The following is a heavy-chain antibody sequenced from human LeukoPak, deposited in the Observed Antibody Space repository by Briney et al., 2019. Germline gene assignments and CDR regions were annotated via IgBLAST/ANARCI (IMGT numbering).Heavy chain of an antibody. CDR2: IKSKTDGGTT. CDR1: GFNFSKAW. D-gene: IGHD4-17*01. V-gene: IGHV3-15*01. CDR3: TTEDYGDYVPDY. J-gene: IGHJ4*02. Sequence: PGGSLRLSCAASGFNFSKAWMSWVRQAPGKGLEWVGEIKSKTDGGTTDYAAPVKGRFTISRDDSKNSLYLLMNSLKTEDTAVYYCTTEDYGDYVPDYWGQGTLVTVSS.